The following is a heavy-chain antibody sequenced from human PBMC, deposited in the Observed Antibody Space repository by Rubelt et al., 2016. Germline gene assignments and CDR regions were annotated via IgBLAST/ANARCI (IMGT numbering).Heavy chain of an antibody. V-gene: IGHV3-7*03. CDR3: ATDYLGY. Sequence: VQLVESGGGVVQPGGSLRLSCAASGFSFTTYGMYWVRQAPGKGLEWVANIKQDGSEKYYVDSVKGRFTISRDNAKNSLVLQMISLRADDTAVYYCATDYLGYWGQGTLVTVSS. CDR1: GFSFTTYG. J-gene: IGHJ4*02. CDR2: IKQDGSEK.